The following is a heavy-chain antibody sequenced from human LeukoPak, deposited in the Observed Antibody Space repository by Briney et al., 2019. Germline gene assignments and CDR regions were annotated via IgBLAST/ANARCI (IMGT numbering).Heavy chain of an antibody. CDR3: AKPPVTTCSGAYCYPFDY. CDR1: GFTLSSYA. V-gene: IGHV3-23*01. Sequence: GGSLRLSCEASGFTLSSYAMSWARQGPGKGLEWVSAISVSGNTYHADSVKGRFTISRDSSKNTLYLQMNSLRAGDAAVYYCAKPPVTTCSGAYCYPFDYWSQGTLVTVSS. J-gene: IGHJ4*02. CDR2: ISVSGNT. D-gene: IGHD2-15*01.